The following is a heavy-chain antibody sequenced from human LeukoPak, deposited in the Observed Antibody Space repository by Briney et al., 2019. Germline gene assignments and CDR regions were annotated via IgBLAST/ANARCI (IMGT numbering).Heavy chain of an antibody. CDR2: ISGSGGST. J-gene: IGHJ5*02. CDR1: GSTFSSYA. D-gene: IGHD2-15*01. Sequence: PGGSLRLSCAASGSTFSSYAMSWVRQAPGKGLEWVSAISGSGGSTYYADSVKGRFTISRDNSENTLYLQMNSLRAEDTAVYYCAKGSNGVVVYWFDPWGQGTLVTVSS. CDR3: AKGSNGVVVYWFDP. V-gene: IGHV3-23*01.